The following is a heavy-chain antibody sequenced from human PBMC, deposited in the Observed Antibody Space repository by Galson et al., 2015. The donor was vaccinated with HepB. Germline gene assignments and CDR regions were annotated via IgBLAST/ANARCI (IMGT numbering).Heavy chain of an antibody. CDR2: ITSISTYT. D-gene: IGHD2-2*03. Sequence: SLRLSCAASGFTFSSYSMNWVRQAPGKGLEWVSSITSISTYTYYADSVKGRFTISRDNAKNSLFLQMNSLRSEDTAVYYCARGAPEWISRYYGMDVWGQGTTVTVSS. V-gene: IGHV3-21*01. CDR3: ARGAPEWISRYYGMDV. J-gene: IGHJ6*02. CDR1: GFTFSSYS.